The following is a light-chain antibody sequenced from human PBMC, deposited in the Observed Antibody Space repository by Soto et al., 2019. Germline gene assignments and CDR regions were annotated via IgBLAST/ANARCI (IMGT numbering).Light chain of an antibody. CDR1: QSVSIL. V-gene: IGKV3-15*01. Sequence: ESALRQSPGTKTLSPGERATLSCRASQSVSILLAWYQQKPGQAPRLLIHGATTRATGIPARFSGSGSGTELTLTISSLQSEDFAVYYCQQYNNWPRTFGQGAKV. CDR3: QQYNNWPRT. J-gene: IGKJ1*01. CDR2: GAT.